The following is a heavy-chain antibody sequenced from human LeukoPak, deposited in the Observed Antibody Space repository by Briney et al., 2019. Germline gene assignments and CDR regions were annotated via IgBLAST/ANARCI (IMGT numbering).Heavy chain of an antibody. CDR3: ARDAANYYDSSGYCIDY. V-gene: IGHV1-18*01. CDR2: ISAYNGNT. J-gene: IGHJ4*02. CDR1: SYTFTSYG. Sequence: ASVKVSCKASSYTFTSYGISWVRQAPGQGLEWMGWISAYNGNTNYAQKLQGRVTMTTDTSTSTAYMELRSLRSEDTAVYYCARDAANYYDSSGYCIDYWGQGTLVTVSS. D-gene: IGHD3-22*01.